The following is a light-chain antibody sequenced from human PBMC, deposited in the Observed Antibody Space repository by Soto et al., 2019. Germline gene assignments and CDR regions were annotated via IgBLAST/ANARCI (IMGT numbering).Light chain of an antibody. V-gene: IGKV3-15*01. CDR3: QQYNDWPTWT. Sequence: IVMTQSPATLSVSPGEGATLYCRASQRVSTNLAWYQQKPGQAPRLLIYGASTRAAGIPVRFSGSGSGTEFTLTISRLQSEDFAVYYCQQYNDWPTWTFGQGTKVEIK. CDR1: QRVSTN. CDR2: GAS. J-gene: IGKJ1*01.